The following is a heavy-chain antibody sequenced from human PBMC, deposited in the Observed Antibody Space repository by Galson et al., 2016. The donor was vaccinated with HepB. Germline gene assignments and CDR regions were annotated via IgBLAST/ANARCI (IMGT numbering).Heavy chain of an antibody. CDR1: GFTFSRYG. J-gene: IGHJ4*02. Sequence: SLRLSCAASGFTFSRYGIHWVRQAPGKGLEWLAVVSNDGTRKYYADSVKGRLTISRDNSKNTVYVQMNGLKTEDTALYYCAKDETGSCDYWGQGTPVTVSP. CDR3: AKDETGSCDY. CDR2: VSNDGTRK. V-gene: IGHV3-30*18. D-gene: IGHD1-26*01.